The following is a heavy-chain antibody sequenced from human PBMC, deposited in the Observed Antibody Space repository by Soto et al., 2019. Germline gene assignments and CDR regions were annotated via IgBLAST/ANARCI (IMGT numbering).Heavy chain of an antibody. CDR3: ARKILGSTSRPNYWYFDL. CDR2: ISGGGDAT. Sequence: EVQLLESGGGLVQPGGSLRLSCAGSGFTFINHAMNWVRQAPGKGLEWVSSISGGGDATFFGDSVRGRFTISRDNSKYTVTLQMNSLGVDDTAVYYCARKILGSTSRPNYWYFDLWGRGTLVTVSS. J-gene: IGHJ2*01. V-gene: IGHV3-23*01. D-gene: IGHD2-2*01. CDR1: GFTFINHA.